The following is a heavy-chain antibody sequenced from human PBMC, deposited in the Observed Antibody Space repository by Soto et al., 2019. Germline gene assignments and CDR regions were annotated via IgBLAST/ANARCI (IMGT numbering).Heavy chain of an antibody. CDR3: ARVETTVRAKIHYYYYGMDV. V-gene: IGHV4-31*03. D-gene: IGHD3-10*01. J-gene: IGHJ6*02. CDR1: GGSISSGGYY. CDR2: IYYSGST. Sequence: SETLSLTCTVSGGSISSGGYYWSWIRQHPGKGLEWIGYIYYSGSTYYNPSLKSRVTISVDTSKNQFSLKLSSVTAADTAVYYCARVETTVRAKIHYYYYGMDVWGQGTTVTVSS.